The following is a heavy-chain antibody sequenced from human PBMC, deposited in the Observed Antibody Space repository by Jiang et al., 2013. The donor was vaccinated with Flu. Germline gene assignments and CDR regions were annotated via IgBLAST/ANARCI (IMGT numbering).Heavy chain of an antibody. CDR1: GDSVSSNSAG. CDR3: ASGWAFNS. D-gene: IGHD1-26*01. J-gene: IGHJ4*02. CDR2: TYYRSKWYN. Sequence: QTLSLTCVISGDSVSSNSAGWNWIRQSPVRGLEWLGRTYYRSKWYNDYAVSVKSRITINPDTSKNQFSLQLSPVTPEDTAVYYCASGWAFNSWGQGTLVTVSS. V-gene: IGHV6-1*01.